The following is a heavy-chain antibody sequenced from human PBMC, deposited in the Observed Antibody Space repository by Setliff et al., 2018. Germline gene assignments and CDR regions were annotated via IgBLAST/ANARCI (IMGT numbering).Heavy chain of an antibody. CDR2: INQDGSGK. J-gene: IGHJ5*02. Sequence: PWGSLRLSCAASGFTFSSFWMSWVRQTPGKGLEWVANINQDGSGKYYVDSVKGRFTISRDNAKNSLSLQMNGLRAEDTSVYYCARDVVVVVAATSNYFDPWGQGTLVTVSS. V-gene: IGHV3-7*01. D-gene: IGHD2-15*01. CDR3: ARDVVVVVAATSNYFDP. CDR1: GFTFSSFW.